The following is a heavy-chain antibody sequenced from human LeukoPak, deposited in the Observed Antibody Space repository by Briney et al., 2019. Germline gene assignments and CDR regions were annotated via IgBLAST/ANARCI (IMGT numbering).Heavy chain of an antibody. J-gene: IGHJ4*02. Sequence: ASVKVSRKASGYTFTSYGISWVRQAPGQGLEWLGWISAYNGNTNYAQKLQGRVTMTTDTSTSTAYMELRSLRSDDTAVYYCARDQRITIFGVVIPQTNTPDYWGQGTLVTVSS. D-gene: IGHD3-3*01. V-gene: IGHV1-18*01. CDR3: ARDQRITIFGVVIPQTNTPDY. CDR1: GYTFTSYG. CDR2: ISAYNGNT.